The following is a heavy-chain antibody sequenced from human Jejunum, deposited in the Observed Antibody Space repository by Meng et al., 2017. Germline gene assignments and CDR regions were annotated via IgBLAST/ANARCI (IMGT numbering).Heavy chain of an antibody. D-gene: IGHD1-26*01. CDR1: GFNFRNYE. CDR3: TRGGRYSGSPFDF. J-gene: IGHJ4*02. V-gene: IGHV3-48*03. CDR2: ITSSGSSM. Sequence: GESLKISCAGSGFNFRNYEMNWVRQAPGKGLQWISYITSSGSSMYYADSVKGRFTISRDNIKRSLYLEMTRLRAEDTAVYYCTRGGRYSGSPFDFWGQGTLVTVSS.